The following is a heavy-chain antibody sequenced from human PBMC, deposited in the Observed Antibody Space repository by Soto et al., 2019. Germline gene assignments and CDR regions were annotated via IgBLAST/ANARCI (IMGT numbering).Heavy chain of an antibody. Sequence: GSLRLSCAASGFTFSSYGMHWVRQAPGKRLEWVGRIKSQASGGTIDYAAPVKGRFTISRDDSKSTVYLQMDSLKTEDTAVYYCTHLLSLAHPYSYLWGQGTQVTVSS. J-gene: IGHJ4*02. V-gene: IGHV3-15*07. D-gene: IGHD2-21*01. CDR2: IKSQASGGTI. CDR3: THLLSLAHPYSYL. CDR1: GFTFSSYG.